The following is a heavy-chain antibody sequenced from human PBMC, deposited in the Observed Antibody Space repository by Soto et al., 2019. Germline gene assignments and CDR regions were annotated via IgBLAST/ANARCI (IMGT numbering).Heavy chain of an antibody. V-gene: IGHV4-31*03. CDR2: IYYSGST. J-gene: IGHJ5*02. CDR3: AGGLGIAARLDWFDP. CDR1: GGSISSGGYY. Sequence: SETLSLTCTVSGGSISSGGYYWSWIRQHPGKGLEWIGYIYYSGSTYYNPSLKSRVTISVDTSKNQFSLKLSSVTAADTAVYYCAGGLGIAARLDWFDPWGQGTLVTVSS. D-gene: IGHD6-6*01.